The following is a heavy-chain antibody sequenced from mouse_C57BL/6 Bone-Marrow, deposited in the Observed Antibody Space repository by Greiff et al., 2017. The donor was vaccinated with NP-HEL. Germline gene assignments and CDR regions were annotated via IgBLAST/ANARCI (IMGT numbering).Heavy chain of an antibody. Sequence: QVQLQQSGAELMKPGASVKLSCKATGYTFTGYWIEWVKQRPGHGLEWIGEILPGSGSTTYTEKFKGKATFTADTSSNTAYMQLSSLTTEDSAIYYCARSRDYGYYFDYWGQGTTLTVSS. D-gene: IGHD2-4*01. V-gene: IGHV1-9*01. CDR2: ILPGSGST. J-gene: IGHJ2*01. CDR1: GYTFTGYW. CDR3: ARSRDYGYYFDY.